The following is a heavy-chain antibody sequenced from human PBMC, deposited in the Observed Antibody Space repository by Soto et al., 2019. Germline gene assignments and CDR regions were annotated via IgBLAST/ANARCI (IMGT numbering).Heavy chain of an antibody. J-gene: IGHJ6*03. CDR1: GDSVSSNSAA. Sequence: PSQTLSLTCAISGDSVSSNSAAWNWIRQSPSRGLEWLGRTYYRSKWYNDYAVSVKSRITINPDTSKNQFSLQLNSVTPEDTAVYYCARVGYSSSWTYYYYMDVWGKGTTVTVSS. V-gene: IGHV6-1*01. CDR3: ARVGYSSSWTYYYYMDV. D-gene: IGHD6-13*01. CDR2: TYYRSKWYN.